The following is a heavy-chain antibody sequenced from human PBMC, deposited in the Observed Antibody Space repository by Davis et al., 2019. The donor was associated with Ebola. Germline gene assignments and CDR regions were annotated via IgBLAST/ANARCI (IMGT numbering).Heavy chain of an antibody. J-gene: IGHJ3*02. CDR1: GFTFSSYA. CDR2: INSGSST. V-gene: IGHV3-53*01. D-gene: IGHD1-14*01. Sequence: GESLKISCAASGFTFSSYAMSWVRQAPGKGLEWVSVINSGSSTYYADSVKGRFTISRDNYKNTLYLQMNSLRVDDTAVYYCAREMSAPTGTDAFDIWGQGTMVTVSS. CDR3: AREMSAPTGTDAFDI.